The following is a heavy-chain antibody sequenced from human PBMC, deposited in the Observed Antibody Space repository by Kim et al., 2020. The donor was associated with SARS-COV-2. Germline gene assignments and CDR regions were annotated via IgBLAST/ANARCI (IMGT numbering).Heavy chain of an antibody. V-gene: IGHV1-46*01. D-gene: IGHD3-9*01. J-gene: IGHJ5*02. CDR2: INPSGGST. CDR3: ARSSRVPDILTGYYVSGGVENWFDP. CDR1: GYTFTSYY. Sequence: ASVKVSCKASGYTFTSYYMHWVRQAPGQGLEWMGIINPSGGSTSYAQKFQGRVTMTRDTSTSTVYMELSSLRSEDTAVYYCARSSRVPDILTGYYVSGGVENWFDPWGQGTLVTVSS.